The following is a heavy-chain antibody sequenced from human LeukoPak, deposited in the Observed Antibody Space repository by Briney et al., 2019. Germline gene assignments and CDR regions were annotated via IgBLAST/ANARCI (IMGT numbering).Heavy chain of an antibody. V-gene: IGHV3-20*04. CDR3: ARGLSDYGDYRTPDDY. D-gene: IGHD4-17*01. J-gene: IGHJ4*02. CDR2: INWNGGST. Sequence: RPGGSLRPSCAASGFTFDDYGMSWVRQAPGKGLEWVSGINWNGGSTGYADSVKGRFTISRDNAKNSLYLQMNSLRAEDTALYYCARGLSDYGDYRTPDDYWGQGTLVTVSS. CDR1: GFTFDDYG.